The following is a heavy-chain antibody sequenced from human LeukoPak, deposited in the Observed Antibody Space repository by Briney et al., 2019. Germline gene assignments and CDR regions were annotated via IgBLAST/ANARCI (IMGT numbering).Heavy chain of an antibody. V-gene: IGHV4-59*01. CDR3: ATDYGGNPFDY. CDR1: GGSISSYY. CDR2: IYYSGST. D-gene: IGHD4-23*01. Sequence: PSETLSLTCTVSGGSISSYYWSWIRQPPGKGLEWIGYIYYSGSTNYNPSLKSRVTISVDTSKNQFSLKLSSVTAADTAVYHCATDYGGNPFDYWGQGTLVTVSS. J-gene: IGHJ4*02.